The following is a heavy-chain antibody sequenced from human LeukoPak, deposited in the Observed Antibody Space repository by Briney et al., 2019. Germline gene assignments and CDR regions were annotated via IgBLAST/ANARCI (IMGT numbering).Heavy chain of an antibody. CDR1: GFIVSSNY. CDR3: ARFEATAGTCDY. D-gene: IGHD6-13*01. J-gene: IGHJ4*02. V-gene: IGHV3-53*01. CDR2: IYSGGST. Sequence: GSLRLSCAASGFIVSSNYMTWVRQAPGKGLEWVSVIYSGGSTYYADSVKGRFTISRDNSKNTLYLQMNSLRVEDTAVYYCARFEATAGTCDYWGQGTLVTVSS.